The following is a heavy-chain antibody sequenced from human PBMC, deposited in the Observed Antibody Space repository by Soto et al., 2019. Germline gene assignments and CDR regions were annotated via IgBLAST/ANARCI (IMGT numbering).Heavy chain of an antibody. Sequence: EVQLVESGGGLVKPGGSLRLSCTASGFTFTSYTMNWVRQAPGKGLEWVSSISSGSTYIYYADSVKGRFTISRDNAWNSLYLQMNSLRAEDTAVYYCARDHLLEWLAEGGGYYYYGMDVWGQGTTVTVSS. CDR1: GFTFTSYT. V-gene: IGHV3-21*01. CDR2: ISSGSTYI. CDR3: ARDHLLEWLAEGGGYYYYGMDV. J-gene: IGHJ6*02. D-gene: IGHD3-3*01.